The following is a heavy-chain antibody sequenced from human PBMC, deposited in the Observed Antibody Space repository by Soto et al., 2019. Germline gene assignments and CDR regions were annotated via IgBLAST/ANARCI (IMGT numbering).Heavy chain of an antibody. CDR3: ARQGWYLHAFDL. J-gene: IGHJ3*01. V-gene: IGHV1-69*02. D-gene: IGHD6-13*01. Sequence: QVQLVQSGAEVKKPGSSVKVSCKASGGTFSSYTISWVRQAPGQGLEWMGRIIPILGIANYAQKFQGRVTITADKSTSTAYMELSSLRSEDTAVYYCARQGWYLHAFDLWGQGTMVTVSS. CDR1: GGTFSSYT. CDR2: IIPILGIA.